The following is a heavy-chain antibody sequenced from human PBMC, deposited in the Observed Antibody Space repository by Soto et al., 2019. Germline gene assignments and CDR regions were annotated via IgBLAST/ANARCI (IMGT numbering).Heavy chain of an antibody. V-gene: IGHV4-59*12. CDR2: ISYSGST. D-gene: IGHD3-22*01. Sequence: SETLSPTCTVSGGSISNYYWSWIRQPPGKGLEWIGFISYSGSTNYNPSLKSRVTISLDTSENQFSLKLTSVTAADTAMYHCARARKYYDCDFDPWGQGTLVTVS. J-gene: IGHJ5*02. CDR3: ARARKYYDCDFDP. CDR1: GGSISNYY.